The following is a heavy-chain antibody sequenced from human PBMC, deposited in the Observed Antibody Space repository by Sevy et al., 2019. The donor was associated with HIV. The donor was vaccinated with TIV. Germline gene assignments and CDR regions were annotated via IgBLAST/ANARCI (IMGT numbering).Heavy chain of an antibody. CDR1: GFTFSSYG. V-gene: IGHV3-30*03. Sequence: GGSLRLSCAASGFTFSSYGMHWVRQAPGKGLEWVAVISYDGSNKYYADSVKGRFTISRDNSKNTLYLQMNSLRAEDTAVYYCARVVGPMVRGAKGHPYYGMDVWGQGTTVTVSS. D-gene: IGHD3-10*01. CDR2: ISYDGSNK. CDR3: ARVVGPMVRGAKGHPYYGMDV. J-gene: IGHJ6*02.